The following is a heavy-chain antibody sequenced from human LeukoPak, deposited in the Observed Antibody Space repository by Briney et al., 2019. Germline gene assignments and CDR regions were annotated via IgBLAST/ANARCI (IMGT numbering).Heavy chain of an antibody. Sequence: ASVKVSCKASGYTFTDCYMHWVRQAPGQGLEWMGWINPNSGGTNHAQKFQGRVTMTRDTSISTAYMELSRLRSDDTAVYYCARDSSPLLWFGESVLGYWGQGTLVTVSS. CDR1: GYTFTDCY. D-gene: IGHD3-10*01. V-gene: IGHV1-2*02. CDR2: INPNSGGT. CDR3: ARDSSPLLWFGESVLGY. J-gene: IGHJ4*02.